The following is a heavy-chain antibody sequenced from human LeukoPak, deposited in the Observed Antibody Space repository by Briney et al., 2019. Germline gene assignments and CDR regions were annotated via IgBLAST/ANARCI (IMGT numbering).Heavy chain of an antibody. J-gene: IGHJ4*02. Sequence: SVKVSCKASGGTFSSYAISWVRQAPGQGLEWMGRIIPILGIANYAQKFQGRVTMTRDTSTSTVYMELSSLRSEDTAVYYCARERAGIFGVVISNYFDYWGQGTLVTVSS. CDR3: ARERAGIFGVVISNYFDY. CDR2: IIPILGIA. D-gene: IGHD3-3*01. CDR1: GGTFSSYA. V-gene: IGHV1-69*04.